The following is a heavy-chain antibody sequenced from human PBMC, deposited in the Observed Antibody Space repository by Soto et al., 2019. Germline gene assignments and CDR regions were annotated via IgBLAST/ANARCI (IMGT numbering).Heavy chain of an antibody. D-gene: IGHD3-10*01. J-gene: IGHJ5*02. CDR2: IYYSGGT. CDR3: AKGVRGVPNWFDP. Sequence: QVQLQESGPGLVRPSQTLSLSCTVSGGSISNSANHWSWIRQHPGEGLEWIGYIYYSGGTYYSPSLKGRVTMSIDASKNQFSLKLSSVTAVDTAVYYCAKGVRGVPNWFDPWGQGTLVTVSS. V-gene: IGHV4-31*03. CDR1: GGSISNSANH.